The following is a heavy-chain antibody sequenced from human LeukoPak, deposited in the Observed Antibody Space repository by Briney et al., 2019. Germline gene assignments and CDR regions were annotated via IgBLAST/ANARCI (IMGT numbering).Heavy chain of an antibody. CDR1: GFSFTKYW. Sequence: PGGSLRLSCAASGFSFTKYWMHWVRQVPGKGPVWVSRINSDGSSTTYADSVKGRFTISRDIAKNTLYLQMNSLRAEDTAAYHCAKSLSSSGIIKAGLEYWGQGMLVTVSS. CDR3: AKSLSSSGIIKAGLEY. J-gene: IGHJ4*02. CDR2: INSDGSST. V-gene: IGHV3-74*01. D-gene: IGHD1-14*01.